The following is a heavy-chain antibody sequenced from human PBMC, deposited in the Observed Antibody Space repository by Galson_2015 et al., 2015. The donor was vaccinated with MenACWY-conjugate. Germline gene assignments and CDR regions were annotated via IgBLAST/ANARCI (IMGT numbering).Heavy chain of an antibody. CDR3: ARVQSGEADGFDI. CDR2: IYHRGTA. CDR1: GGSITTYTW. D-gene: IGHD1-26*01. Sequence: ETLSLTCTVSGGSITTYTWWTWVRQSPGGGLEWIGEIYHRGTANYNPSLTSRVTMSIDNSKNQFSLKVMSVTAADTAIYCCARVQSGEADGFDIWGQGTMVTVSS. V-gene: IGHV4-4*01. J-gene: IGHJ3*02.